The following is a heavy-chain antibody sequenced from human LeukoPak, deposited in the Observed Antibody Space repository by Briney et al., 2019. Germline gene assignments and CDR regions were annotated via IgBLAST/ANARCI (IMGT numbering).Heavy chain of an antibody. J-gene: IGHJ4*02. CDR3: ARDRGGRYGGGVDY. CDR1: GGSISSGSYY. D-gene: IGHD4-23*01. CDR2: IYTSGST. Sequence: SETLSLTCTVSGGSISSGSYYWSWIRQPAGKGLEWIGRIYTSGSTNYNPSLKSRVTISVDTSKNQFSLKLSSVTAADTAVYYCARDRGGRYGGGVDYWGKGTLVTVSS. V-gene: IGHV4-61*02.